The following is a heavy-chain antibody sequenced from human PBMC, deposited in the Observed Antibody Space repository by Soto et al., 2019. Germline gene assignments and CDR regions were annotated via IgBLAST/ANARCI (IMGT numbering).Heavy chain of an antibody. CDR1: GFTFSSYA. CDR3: AKDRTNADYVEGSDY. D-gene: IGHD4-17*01. Sequence: GGSLRLSCAASGFTFSSYAMSWVRQAPRKGLEWVSVITGNGGSTYYADSVKGRFTISRDNSKNTLYLQMNGLRADDTAVYYCAKDRTNADYVEGSDYWGQGTLVTVSS. V-gene: IGHV3-23*01. J-gene: IGHJ4*02. CDR2: ITGNGGST.